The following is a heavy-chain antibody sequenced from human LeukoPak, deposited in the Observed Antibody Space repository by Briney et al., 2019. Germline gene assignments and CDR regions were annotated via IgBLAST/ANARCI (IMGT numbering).Heavy chain of an antibody. CDR3: ASLDSSLNY. CDR2: IYHSGST. Sequence: SETLSLTCAVSGGSISSGGYSWSWIRQPPGKGLEWIGYIYHSGSTYYNPSLKSRVTISVDRSKNQFSLKLSSVTAADTAVYYCASLDSSLNYWGQGTLVTVSS. CDR1: GGSISSGGYS. D-gene: IGHD6-6*01. V-gene: IGHV4-30-2*01. J-gene: IGHJ4*02.